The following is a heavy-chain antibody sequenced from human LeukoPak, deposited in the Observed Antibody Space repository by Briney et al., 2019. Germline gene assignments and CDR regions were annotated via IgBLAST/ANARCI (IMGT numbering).Heavy chain of an antibody. CDR3: ARAPSGRLFDY. J-gene: IGHJ4*02. V-gene: IGHV1-69*04. CDR1: GYSFNTYY. Sequence: ASVKVSCKASGYSFNTYYMNWVRQAPGQGLEWMGRIIPILGIANYAQKFQGRVTITADKSASTAYMELSSLRSEDTAVYYCARAPSGRLFDYWGQGTLVTVSS. CDR2: IIPILGIA.